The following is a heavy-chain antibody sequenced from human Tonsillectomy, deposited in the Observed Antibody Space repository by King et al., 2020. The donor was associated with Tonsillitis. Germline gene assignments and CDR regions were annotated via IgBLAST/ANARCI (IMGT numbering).Heavy chain of an antibody. CDR1: SGSISSYY. V-gene: IGHV4-59*01. D-gene: IGHD6-13*01. CDR3: AYSSSWYEGYFDY. CDR2: IYYSGST. Sequence: VQLQESGPGLVKPSETLSLTCTVASGSISSYYWSWIRQPPGKGLEWIGSIYYSGSTNYNPSLKSRVTISVDTSKNQFSLKLSSVTAADTAIYYCAYSSSWYEGYFDYWGQGTLVTVSS. J-gene: IGHJ4*02.